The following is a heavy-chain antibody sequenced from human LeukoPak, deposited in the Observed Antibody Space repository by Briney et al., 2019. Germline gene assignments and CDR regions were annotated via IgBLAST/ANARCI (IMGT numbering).Heavy chain of an antibody. D-gene: IGHD1-26*01. J-gene: IGHJ2*01. V-gene: IGHV4-39*01. CDR2: KYYSGSS. CDR3: ARRQGSYFLARYWYFDL. CDR1: GGFISSSSYY. Sequence: SETLSLTCTLSGGFISSSSYYWGWVRQAPGKGLEWIGSKYYSGSSYFNPSLKSRVTVSVDTSKNQYSLRLSSVTAADTAVYYCARRQGSYFLARYWYFDLWGHGTLVTVSS.